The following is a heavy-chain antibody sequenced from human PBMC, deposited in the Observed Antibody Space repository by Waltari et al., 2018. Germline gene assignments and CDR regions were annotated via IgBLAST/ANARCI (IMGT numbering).Heavy chain of an antibody. CDR1: AFTFSSYG. D-gene: IGHD6-6*01. V-gene: IGHV3-7*01. CDR2: IKQDGSKK. Sequence: EVQLVESGGGLVQPGGSLRLCCAASAFTFSSYGMSWVRQAPGKGLEWVANIKQDGSKKSFVDSVKGRFTISRDNAKNSLYLQMNSLRAEDTAVYYCARDSSSNWFDPWGQGTLVTVSS. CDR3: ARDSSSNWFDP. J-gene: IGHJ5*02.